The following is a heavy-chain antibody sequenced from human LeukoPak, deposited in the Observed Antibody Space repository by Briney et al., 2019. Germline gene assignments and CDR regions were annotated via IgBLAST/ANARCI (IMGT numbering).Heavy chain of an antibody. CDR3: AIDGDGYNTGHDY. Sequence: GGSLSLSCAASGLTFRSIAMSWVRQDPGKGLEWVSAISGSGGSTYYADSVKGRFTISRDNSKNTLYLQMNSLRAEGTAVYYCAIDGDGYNTGHDYWGQGTLVTVSS. D-gene: IGHD5-24*01. V-gene: IGHV3-23*01. J-gene: IGHJ4*02. CDR2: ISGSGGST. CDR1: GLTFRSIA.